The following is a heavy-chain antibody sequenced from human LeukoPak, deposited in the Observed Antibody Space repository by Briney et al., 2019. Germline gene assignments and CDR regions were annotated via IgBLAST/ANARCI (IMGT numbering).Heavy chain of an antibody. Sequence: PSETLSLTCTVSGGSISSGDYYWSWIRQPPGKGLEWIGYIYYSGSTYYNPSLKSRVTISVDTSKNQFSLKLSSVTAADTAVYYCVASYGGYVLDYWGQGALVIVSS. CDR1: GGSISSGDYY. J-gene: IGHJ4*02. V-gene: IGHV4-30-4*02. CDR3: VASYGGYVLDY. CDR2: IYYSGST. D-gene: IGHD5-12*01.